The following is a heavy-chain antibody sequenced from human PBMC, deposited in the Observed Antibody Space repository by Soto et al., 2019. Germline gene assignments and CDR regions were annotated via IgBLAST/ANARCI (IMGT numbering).Heavy chain of an antibody. J-gene: IGHJ4*02. D-gene: IGHD2-21*02. CDR2: ISSNDGK. CDR1: GFSLSNAKMG. CDR3: ARIRDYYFDY. Sequence: SGPTLVNPTETLTLTCTVSGFSLSNAKMGVSWIRQPPGKALEWLAHISSNDGKSYSTSLKSRLTISKDTSKSQVVLIMTNMDPVDTATYFCARIRDYYFDYWGQGTLVTVSS. V-gene: IGHV2-26*01.